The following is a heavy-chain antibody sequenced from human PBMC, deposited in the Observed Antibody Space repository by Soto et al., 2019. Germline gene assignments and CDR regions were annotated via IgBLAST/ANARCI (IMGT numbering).Heavy chain of an antibody. V-gene: IGHV3-74*01. Sequence: GGSLRLSCAASGFPFSSYWMHWVRQAPGKGLVWVSRINGDGSSISYADSVKGRFTISRDNAKNTLYLQMNSLRAEDAAVYYCTRRGCSTTGCYFNWGRGTLVTVSS. CDR3: TRRGCSTTGCYFN. CDR1: GFPFSSYW. J-gene: IGHJ4*02. D-gene: IGHD2-2*01. CDR2: INGDGSSI.